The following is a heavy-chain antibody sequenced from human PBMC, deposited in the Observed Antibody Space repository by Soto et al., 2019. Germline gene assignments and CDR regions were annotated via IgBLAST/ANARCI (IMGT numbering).Heavy chain of an antibody. CDR3: AKAPSGGTYRYFDY. V-gene: IGHV3-23*01. J-gene: IGHJ4*02. Sequence: GGSLRLSCADSGFTFSSDAMSWVRQAPGKGLEWVSGISDGGGSTYYADSVKGRFTISRDNSRNTLYLQMNSLRAEDTAVYYCAKAPSGGTYRYFDYWGQGTLVTVSS. D-gene: IGHD2-15*01. CDR1: GFTFSSDA. CDR2: ISDGGGST.